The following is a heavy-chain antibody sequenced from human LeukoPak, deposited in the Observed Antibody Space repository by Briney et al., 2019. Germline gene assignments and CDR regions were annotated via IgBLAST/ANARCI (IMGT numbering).Heavy chain of an antibody. CDR2: IYYSGST. D-gene: IGHD3-10*01. Sequence: PSETLSLTCTVSGGSINSHTFYWAWIRQPPGQGLEWIGNIYYSGSTYYNPSLKSRVTISITTSKNQFSLNLTSVGAADRAVYYCARMVRGIILGPNYYSYSMDVWGKGATVTVSS. CDR3: ARMVRGIILGPNYYSYSMDV. CDR1: GGSINSHTFY. J-gene: IGHJ6*03. V-gene: IGHV4-39*01.